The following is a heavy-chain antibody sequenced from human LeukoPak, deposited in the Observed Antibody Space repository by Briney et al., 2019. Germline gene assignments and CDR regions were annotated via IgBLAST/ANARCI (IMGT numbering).Heavy chain of an antibody. V-gene: IGHV4-39*01. J-gene: IGHJ4*02. CDR2: IYYSGST. D-gene: IGHD6-6*01. Sequence: SETLSFTCTVSGGSISSSSYYWGWIRQPPGKGLEWIGSIYYSGSTYYNPSLKSRVTISVDTSKNQFSLKLSSVTAADTAVYYCARQQGGIAASDYWGQGTLVTVSS. CDR1: GGSISSSSYY. CDR3: ARQQGGIAASDY.